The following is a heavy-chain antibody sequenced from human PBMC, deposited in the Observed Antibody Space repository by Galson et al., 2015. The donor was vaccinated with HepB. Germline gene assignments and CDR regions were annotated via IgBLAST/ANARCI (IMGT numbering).Heavy chain of an antibody. D-gene: IGHD3-10*01. V-gene: IGHV3-74*01. J-gene: IGHJ4*02. CDR1: GFTFSSYW. Sequence: LRLSCAASGFTFSSYWMHWVRQAPGKGLVWVSRINSDGSSTSYADSVKGRFTISRDNAKNTLYLQMNSLRAEDTAVYYCARDQGSAGFGELLYAFDYWGQGTLVTVSS. CDR2: INSDGSST. CDR3: ARDQGSAGFGELLYAFDY.